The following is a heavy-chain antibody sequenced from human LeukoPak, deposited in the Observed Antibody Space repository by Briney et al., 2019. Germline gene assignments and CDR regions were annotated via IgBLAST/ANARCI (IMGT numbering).Heavy chain of an antibody. D-gene: IGHD6-6*01. J-gene: IGHJ6*03. CDR2: ISAYNGNT. CDR3: ASGGGTYSSSWDYYYYMDV. CDR1: GYTFTSYG. V-gene: IGHV1-18*01. Sequence: GASVKVSCKASGYTFTSYGISWVRQAPEQRLEWMGWISAYNGNTNYAQKLQGRVTMTTDTSTSTAYMELRSLRSDDTAVYYCASGGGTYSSSWDYYYYMDVWGKGTTVTVSS.